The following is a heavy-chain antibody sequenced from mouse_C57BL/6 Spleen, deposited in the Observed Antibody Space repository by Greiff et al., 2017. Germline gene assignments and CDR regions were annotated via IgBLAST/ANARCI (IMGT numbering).Heavy chain of an antibody. D-gene: IGHD4-1*01. J-gene: IGHJ2*01. Sequence: QVQLKQSGPELVKPGASVKISCKASGYAFSSSWMNWVKQRPGKGLEWIGRIYTGDGDTNYNGKFKGKATLTADKSSSTAYMQLSSLTSEDSAVYFCARETNWDYFDYWGQGTTLTVFS. CDR1: GYAFSSSW. V-gene: IGHV1-82*01. CDR3: ARETNWDYFDY. CDR2: IYTGDGDT.